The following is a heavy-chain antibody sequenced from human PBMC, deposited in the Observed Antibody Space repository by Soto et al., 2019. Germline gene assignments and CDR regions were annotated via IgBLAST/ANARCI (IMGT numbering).Heavy chain of an antibody. CDR3: AGGEATGIGRISYAFDI. Sequence: SETLSLTCTVSGGSISSGGYYWSWIRQHPGKGLEWIGYIYYSGSTYYNPSLKSRVTISVDTSKNQFSLKLSSVTAADTAVYYCAGGEATGIGRISYAFDIWGQGTMVTVSS. V-gene: IGHV4-31*03. CDR1: GGSISSGGYY. J-gene: IGHJ3*02. CDR2: IYYSGST. D-gene: IGHD1-1*01.